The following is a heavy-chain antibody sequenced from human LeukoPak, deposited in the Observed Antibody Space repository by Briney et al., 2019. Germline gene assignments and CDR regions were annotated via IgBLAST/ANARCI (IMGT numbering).Heavy chain of an antibody. CDR2: INHSGST. CDR1: GGSFSGYY. D-gene: IGHD2-21*02. Sequence: PETLSLTCAVYGGSFSGYYRTWIRQPPGKGLEWIGEINHSGSTNYNPSLKSRVTISVDTSKNQFSLKLSSVTAAATAVYYCASRRTAYCDGDCPEGYWGQGTLVTVSS. J-gene: IGHJ4*02. CDR3: ASRRTAYCDGDCPEGY. V-gene: IGHV4-34*01.